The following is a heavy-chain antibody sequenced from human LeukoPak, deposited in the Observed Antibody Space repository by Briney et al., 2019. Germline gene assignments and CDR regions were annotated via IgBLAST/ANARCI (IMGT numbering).Heavy chain of an antibody. CDR1: GYTFTGYY. CDR3: ASSQLWLGEKYNWFDP. Sequence: ASVKVSCKASGYTFTGYYMHWVRQAPGQGLEWMGWINPNSGGTNYAQKFQGRVTMTRDTSISTAYMELSRLRSDDTAVYYCASSQLWLGEKYNWFDPWGQGTLVTVSS. J-gene: IGHJ5*02. CDR2: INPNSGGT. V-gene: IGHV1-2*02. D-gene: IGHD3-10*01.